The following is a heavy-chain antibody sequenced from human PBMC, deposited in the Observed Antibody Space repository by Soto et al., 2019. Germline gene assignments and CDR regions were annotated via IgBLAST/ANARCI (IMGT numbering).Heavy chain of an antibody. V-gene: IGHV3-30*02. D-gene: IGHD4-17*01. J-gene: IGHJ4*02. CDR3: AKDYGDYPTVYYFDY. Sequence: PGGSLRLSCAASGFTFSSYGMHWVRQAPGKGLEWVAVIWYDGSNKYYADSVKGRFTISRDNSKNTLYLQMNSLRAEDTAVYYCAKDYGDYPTVYYFDYWGQGTLVTVSS. CDR1: GFTFSSYG. CDR2: IWYDGSNK.